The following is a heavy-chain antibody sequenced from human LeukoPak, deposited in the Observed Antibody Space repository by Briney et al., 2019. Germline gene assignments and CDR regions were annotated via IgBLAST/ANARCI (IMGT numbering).Heavy chain of an antibody. Sequence: GGSLRLSCAASGFTFSNYWMHWVRQGPGKGLVWFSHIDPDGIITRYADSVTGRFTISRDNAKNTLYLQMSSLRAEDTAVYYCARAPRWSAYYYMDVWGKGTTVTVSS. CDR3: ARAPRWSAYYYMDV. D-gene: IGHD2-21*01. J-gene: IGHJ6*03. CDR2: IDPDGIIT. CDR1: GFTFSNYW. V-gene: IGHV3-74*01.